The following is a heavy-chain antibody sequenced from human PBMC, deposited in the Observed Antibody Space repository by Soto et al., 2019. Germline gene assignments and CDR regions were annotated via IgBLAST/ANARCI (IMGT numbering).Heavy chain of an antibody. CDR2: IWYDGSNK. V-gene: IGHV3-33*01. J-gene: IGHJ4*02. CDR1: GFTFSSYG. CDR3: AREGNLRRHFDY. Sequence: QVQLVESGGGVVQPGRSLRLSCAASGFTFSSYGMRWVRQAPGKGLEWVAVIWYDGSNKYYADSVKGRFTISRDNSKNTLYLQMNSLRAEDTAVYYCAREGNLRRHFDYWGQGTLVTVSS.